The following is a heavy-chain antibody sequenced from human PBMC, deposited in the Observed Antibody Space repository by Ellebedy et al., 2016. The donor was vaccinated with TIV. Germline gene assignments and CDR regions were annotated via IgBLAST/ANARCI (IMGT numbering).Heavy chain of an antibody. CDR1: GFSFSNFW. CDR2: TSGSGGST. J-gene: IGHJ2*01. CDR3: AKLRGATGSWYFDL. V-gene: IGHV3-23*01. D-gene: IGHD1-26*01. Sequence: PGGSLRLSCAAWGFSFSNFWMSWVRQAPGKGLEWVSATSGSGGSTYYADSVKGRFTISRDNSKNTLYLQMNSLRAEDTAVYYCAKLRGATGSWYFDLWGRGTLVPVSS.